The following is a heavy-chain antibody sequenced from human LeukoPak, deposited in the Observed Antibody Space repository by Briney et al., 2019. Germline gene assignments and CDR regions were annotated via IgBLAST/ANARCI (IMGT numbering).Heavy chain of an antibody. Sequence: GGSLRLSCAASGFTFSSYWMHWVRQAPGKGLVWVSRINSDGSSTSYADSVKGRFTISRDNAKNTLYLQMNSLRAEDTAVHYCARVPYNWNYDYWGQGTLVTVSS. CDR3: ARVPYNWNYDY. CDR1: GFTFSSYW. CDR2: INSDGSST. D-gene: IGHD1-7*01. V-gene: IGHV3-74*01. J-gene: IGHJ4*02.